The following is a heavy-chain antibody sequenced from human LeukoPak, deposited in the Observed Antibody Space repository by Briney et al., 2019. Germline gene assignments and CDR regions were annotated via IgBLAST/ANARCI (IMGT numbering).Heavy chain of an antibody. CDR3: ARDLGIVVVPAAFDI. Sequence: ETLSLTCTVSGGSISSSSYYWGWIRQPPGKGLEWVANIKQDGSEKYYVDSVKGRFTISRDNAKNSLYLQMNSLRAEDTAVYYCARDLGIVVVPAAFDIWGQGTMVTVSS. V-gene: IGHV3-7*01. CDR1: GGSISSSSYY. CDR2: IKQDGSEK. D-gene: IGHD2-2*01. J-gene: IGHJ3*02.